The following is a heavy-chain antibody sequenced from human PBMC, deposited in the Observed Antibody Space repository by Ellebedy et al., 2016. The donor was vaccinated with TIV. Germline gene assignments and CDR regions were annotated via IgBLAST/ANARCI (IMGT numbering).Heavy chain of an antibody. Sequence: GESLKISCAASGFTFSSYGMHWVRQAPGKGLEWVAVIWYDGSNKYYADSVKGRFTISRDNSKNTLYLQMNSLRAEDTAVYYCARDKDYYGSGSPDEGAFDIWGQGTMVTVSS. CDR1: GFTFSSYG. D-gene: IGHD3-10*01. CDR2: IWYDGSNK. V-gene: IGHV3-33*08. CDR3: ARDKDYYGSGSPDEGAFDI. J-gene: IGHJ3*02.